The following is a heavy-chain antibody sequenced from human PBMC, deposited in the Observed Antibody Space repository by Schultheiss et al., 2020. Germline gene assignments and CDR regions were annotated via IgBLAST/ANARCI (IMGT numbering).Heavy chain of an antibody. J-gene: IGHJ4*02. CDR2: IFPDDSDT. D-gene: IGHD4-17*01. CDR3: ARSTTTTVGGLGY. CDR1: GYTFATYW. Sequence: GGSLRLSCKGSGYTFATYWIGWVRQMPGKGLECMGVIFPDDSDTRYSPSFQGQVTISADKSTSTAYLQWESLKASDTAMYYCARSTTTTVGGLGYWGLGTLVIVSS. V-gene: IGHV5-51*01.